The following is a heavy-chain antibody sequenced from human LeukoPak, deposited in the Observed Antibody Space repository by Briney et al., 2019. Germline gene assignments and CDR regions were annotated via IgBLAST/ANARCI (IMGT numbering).Heavy chain of an antibody. V-gene: IGHV4-59*01. J-gene: IGHJ4*02. Sequence: SETLSLTCTVSGGPISGYFWSWIRQPPGKGLEWIGYIHDNGRTTYNPSLRSRVTISIDTSKSQFSLKLNSLTTTDTAAYYCARVGGYSGFYWGQGTLVTVSS. CDR1: GGPISGYF. CDR2: IHDNGRT. D-gene: IGHD5-12*01. CDR3: ARVGGYSGFY.